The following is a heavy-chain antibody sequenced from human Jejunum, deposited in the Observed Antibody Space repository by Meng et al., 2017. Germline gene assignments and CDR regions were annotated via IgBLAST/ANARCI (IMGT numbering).Heavy chain of an antibody. J-gene: IGHJ5*02. V-gene: IGHV1-8*01. CDR1: GYTFTSYD. Sequence: ASVKVSCKASGYTFTSYDINWVRQATGQGLEWMGWMNPNSGNTGYAQKFQGRVTMTRNTSISTAYMELSSLRSEDTAVYYCARGSPSRLVNPFDPWGQGTLVTVSS. CDR2: MNPNSGNT. D-gene: IGHD2-2*01. CDR3: ARGSPSRLVNPFDP.